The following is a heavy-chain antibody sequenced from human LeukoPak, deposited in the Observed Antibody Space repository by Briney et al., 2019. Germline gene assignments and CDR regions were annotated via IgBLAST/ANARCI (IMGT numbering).Heavy chain of an antibody. D-gene: IGHD5-24*01. CDR3: ARLHNYDLFDY. J-gene: IGHJ4*02. CDR2: ISAYNGNT. Sequence: ASVKVSCKASGYTFTSYGISWVRQAPGQGLEWMGWISAYNGNTNYAQKLQGRVTMTTDTSTSTAYMELSSLRSEDTAVYYCARLHNYDLFDYWGQGTLVTVSS. CDR1: GYTFTSYG. V-gene: IGHV1-18*01.